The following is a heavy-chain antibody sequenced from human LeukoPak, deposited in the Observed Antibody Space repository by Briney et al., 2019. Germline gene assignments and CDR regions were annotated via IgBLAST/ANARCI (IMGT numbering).Heavy chain of an antibody. CDR2: NNPNSGGT. Sequence: GASVKVSCKASGYTLTGYYMHWVRQAPGQGLEWMGRNNPNSGGTNYAQKFQGRVTMTRDTSISTAYMELSRLRSDDTGVYYCARLVVVTASIDYWGQGTLVSVSS. J-gene: IGHJ4*02. CDR1: GYTLTGYY. V-gene: IGHV1-2*05. CDR3: ARLVVVTASIDY. D-gene: IGHD2-21*02.